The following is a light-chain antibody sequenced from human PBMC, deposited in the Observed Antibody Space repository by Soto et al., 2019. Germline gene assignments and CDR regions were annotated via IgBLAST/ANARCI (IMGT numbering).Light chain of an antibody. J-gene: IGLJ1*01. V-gene: IGLV1-40*01. CDR3: QSYDSSLSAYV. Sequence: QSALAQPPSVSGAPGQKVTISCTGSSSNIGAGYDLHWYQQLPGTAPKLLLYGNSNRPSGVPDRFSVSKSGTSASLAITGLQAEDEADYYCQSYDSSLSAYVFGTGTKLTVL. CDR1: SSNIGAGYD. CDR2: GNS.